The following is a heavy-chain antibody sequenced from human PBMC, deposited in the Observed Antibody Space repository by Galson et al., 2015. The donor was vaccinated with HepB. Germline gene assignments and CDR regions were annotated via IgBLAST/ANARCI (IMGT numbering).Heavy chain of an antibody. CDR2: IWYDGSNK. CDR1: GFTFSSYG. V-gene: IGHV3-33*01. CDR3: VRAQISMIVGYFDN. D-gene: IGHD3-22*01. Sequence: SLRLSCAASGFTFSSYGMHRVRQAPGKGLEWVAVIWYDGSNKYYGDSVKGRFTISRDNSKNTLYLQMNSLRVEDTAVYYCVRAQISMIVGYFDNWGQGTLVTVSS. J-gene: IGHJ4*02.